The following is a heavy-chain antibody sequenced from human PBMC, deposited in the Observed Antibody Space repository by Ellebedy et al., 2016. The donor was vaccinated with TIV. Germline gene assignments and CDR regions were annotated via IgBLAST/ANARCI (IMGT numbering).Heavy chain of an antibody. J-gene: IGHJ4*02. CDR2: TNLGGSQV. V-gene: IGHV3-7*01. CDR3: YGRADFDY. D-gene: IGHD4-17*01. CDR1: GFTFGSYW. Sequence: GGSLRLXCAASGFTFGSYWMSWVRQAPGEGLEWVANTNLGGSQVYYVDSVRGRFTISRDNARNSLYLQMNSLRAEDTAVYYCYGRADFDYWGQGTLVTVSS.